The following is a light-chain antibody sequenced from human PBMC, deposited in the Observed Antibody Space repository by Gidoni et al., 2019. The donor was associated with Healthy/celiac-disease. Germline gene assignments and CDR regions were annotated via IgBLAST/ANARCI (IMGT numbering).Light chain of an antibody. J-gene: IGKJ1*01. CDR2: AAS. V-gene: IGKV1-39*01. CDR3: QQSYSTRWT. Sequence: IQIPQSPSSLSASVGDRVTITCRASQSISSYLNWYQQKPGKAPKLLIYAASSLQSGVPSRFSGSGSGTDFTLTISSLQPEDFATYYCQQSYSTRWTFGQGTKVEIK. CDR1: QSISSY.